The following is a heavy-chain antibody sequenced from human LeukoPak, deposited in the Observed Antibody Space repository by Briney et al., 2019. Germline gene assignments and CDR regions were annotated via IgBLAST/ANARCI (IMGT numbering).Heavy chain of an antibody. CDR3: AKDRYLFGDFDY. CDR1: GLTFSSYG. V-gene: IGHV3-33*06. J-gene: IGHJ4*02. D-gene: IGHD3-10*01. Sequence: PGRSLRLSCAASGLTFSSYGMHWVRQAPGKGLEWVAVIWYDGSNKYYADSVKGRFTISRDNSKNTLYLQMNSLRAEDTAVYYCAKDRYLFGDFDYWGQGTLVTVSS. CDR2: IWYDGSNK.